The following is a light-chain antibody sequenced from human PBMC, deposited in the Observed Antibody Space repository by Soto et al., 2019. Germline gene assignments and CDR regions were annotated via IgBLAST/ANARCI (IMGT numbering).Light chain of an antibody. V-gene: IGKV1-5*03. CDR1: QGIRND. CDR3: QHYNSYSEA. Sequence: IQMTQSPSSLSASVGDRVTLTCRASQGIRNDLGWYQQKPGKAPKLLIYKASTLKSGVPSRFSGSGSGTEFTLTISSLQPDDFATYYCQHYNSYSEAFGQGTKVELK. J-gene: IGKJ1*01. CDR2: KAS.